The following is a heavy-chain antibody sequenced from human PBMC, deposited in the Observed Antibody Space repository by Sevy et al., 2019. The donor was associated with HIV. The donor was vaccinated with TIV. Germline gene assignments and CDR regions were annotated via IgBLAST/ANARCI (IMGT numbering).Heavy chain of an antibody. Sequence: SETLSLTCTVSGDSVSSGSYHWSWIRQPPGKGLEWIGYMYYYGNTNLNPSLRSRVTMSVDMSENQFSLKLSSVTAADTAVYYCARRRTALVAGHYYGLDVWGQGTTVTVSS. J-gene: IGHJ6*02. CDR3: ARRRTALVAGHYYGLDV. D-gene: IGHD5-18*01. CDR2: MYYYGNT. V-gene: IGHV4-61*01. CDR1: GDSVSSGSYH.